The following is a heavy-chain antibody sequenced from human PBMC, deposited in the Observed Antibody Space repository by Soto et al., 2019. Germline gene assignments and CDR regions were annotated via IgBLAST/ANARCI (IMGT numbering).Heavy chain of an antibody. J-gene: IGHJ4*02. CDR3: ARPRPDYGDYEGEGYYFDY. CDR1: GFTFSSYA. V-gene: IGHV3-30-3*01. Sequence: QVQLVESGGGVVQPGRSLRLSCAASGFTFSSYAMHWVHQAPGKGLEWVAVISYDGSNKYYADSVKGRFTISRDNSKNTLYLQMNSLRAEDTAVYYCARPRPDYGDYEGEGYYFDYWGQGTLVTVSS. CDR2: ISYDGSNK. D-gene: IGHD4-17*01.